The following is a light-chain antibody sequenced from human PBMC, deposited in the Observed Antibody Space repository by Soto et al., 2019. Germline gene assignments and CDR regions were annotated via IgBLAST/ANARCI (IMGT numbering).Light chain of an antibody. V-gene: IGKV3-20*01. J-gene: IGKJ2*01. CDR2: GSS. CDR1: QSVSNKY. Sequence: EVVLTQSPGTLSLSPGERATLSCRASQSVSNKYLAWYQQKPGQAPRLLIFGSSDRATGIPDRFSGSGSGTDFTLTISRLQPEDFAVYYCQQYGSSPPYTFGQGNKLESK. CDR3: QQYGSSPPYT.